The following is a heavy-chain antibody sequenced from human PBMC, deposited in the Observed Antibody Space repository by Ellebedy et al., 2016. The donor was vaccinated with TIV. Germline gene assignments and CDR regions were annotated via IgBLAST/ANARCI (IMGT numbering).Heavy chain of an antibody. CDR3: AGGSSSRGYFDS. CDR1: GFTFSYYS. V-gene: IGHV3-30-3*01. D-gene: IGHD6-13*01. CDR2: ISHDGSNK. Sequence: GESLKISXAASGFTFSYYSMHWVRQAPGKGLEWVTVISHDGSNKYHAESVKGRFTISRDDSKNTLYLQMNTLRTEDTALYFCAGGSSSRGYFDSWGQGTLVTVSS. J-gene: IGHJ4*02.